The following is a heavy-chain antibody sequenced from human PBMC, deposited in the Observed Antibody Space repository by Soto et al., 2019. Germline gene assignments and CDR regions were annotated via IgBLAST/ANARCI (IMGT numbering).Heavy chain of an antibody. CDR1: GGTFSSYT. V-gene: IGHV1-69*02. J-gene: IGHJ2*01. CDR2: IIPILGIA. D-gene: IGHD2-21*02. CDR3: ARTPYCGGDCYPHYWYFDL. Sequence: QVQLVQSGAEVKKPGSSVKVSCKASGGTFSSYTISWVRQAPGQGLEWMGRIIPILGIANYAQKFQGRVTITADISTSTAYMELSSLRSEDTAVYYCARTPYCGGDCYPHYWYFDLWGRGTLVTVSS.